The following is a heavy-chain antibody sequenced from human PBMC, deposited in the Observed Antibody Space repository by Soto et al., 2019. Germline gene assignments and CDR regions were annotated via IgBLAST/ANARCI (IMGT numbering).Heavy chain of an antibody. CDR1: RLTFSTYD. CDR2: IWSDGSRG. J-gene: IGHJ6*02. CDR3: AGVPKGGAYDMDV. D-gene: IGHD3-16*01. Sequence: QVQLVESGGGVVQPGTSLRLSCAASRLTFSTYDMHWDRQAPGKGLEWLALIWSDGSRGFHADSVKGRFTISRDNSKNTLYLQMYRLRAEDTAVYYCAGVPKGGAYDMDVWGQGTTVIVSS. V-gene: IGHV3-33*01.